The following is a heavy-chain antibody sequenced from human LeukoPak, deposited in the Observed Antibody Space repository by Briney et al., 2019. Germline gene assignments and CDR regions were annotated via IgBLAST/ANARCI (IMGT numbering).Heavy chain of an antibody. CDR1: GGTFSRYA. Sequence: GASVKVSCKASGGTFSRYAISWVRQAPGQGLEWMGGIIPIFGTANYAQKFQGRVTITADESTSTAYMELSSLRSEDTAVYYCARMRVAGYNWFDPWGQGTLVTVSS. CDR2: IIPIFGTA. J-gene: IGHJ5*02. V-gene: IGHV1-69*13. D-gene: IGHD6-19*01. CDR3: ARMRVAGYNWFDP.